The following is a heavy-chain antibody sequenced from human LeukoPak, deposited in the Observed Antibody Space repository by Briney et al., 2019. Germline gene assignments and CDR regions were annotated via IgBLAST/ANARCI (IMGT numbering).Heavy chain of an antibody. CDR3: ARHEAAMVPFDY. V-gene: IGHV4-59*08. Sequence: SETLSLTCTVSGGSISSYYWSWIRQPPGKGLEWIGYIYYSGSTNYNPSPKSRVTISVDTSKNQFSLKLSSVTAADTAVYYCARHEAAMVPFDYWGQGTLVTVSS. CDR2: IYYSGST. J-gene: IGHJ4*02. D-gene: IGHD5-18*01. CDR1: GGSISSYY.